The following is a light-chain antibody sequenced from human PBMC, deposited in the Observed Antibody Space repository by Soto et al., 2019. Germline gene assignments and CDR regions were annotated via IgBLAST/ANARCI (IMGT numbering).Light chain of an antibody. Sequence: EIALPQSPGTPSLSPGQRATLPCRASQSVSSSYLAWYQQKPGQAPRLLIYGASSRATGIPDRFSGSGSGTDFTLTISRLEPEDFAVYYCQQYGVSPRTFGQGTKVDIK. CDR1: QSVSSSY. V-gene: IGKV3-20*01. J-gene: IGKJ1*01. CDR3: QQYGVSPRT. CDR2: GAS.